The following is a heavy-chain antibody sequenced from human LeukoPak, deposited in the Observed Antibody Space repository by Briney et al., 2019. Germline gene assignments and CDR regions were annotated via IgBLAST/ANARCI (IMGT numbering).Heavy chain of an antibody. Sequence: PGGSLRLPCAASGFTASINYMSWARQAPEKGREWVAVIYSGGSTYYADSVKGRFTISRDNTKNTLYLQMNSLRAEDTAVYYCAKGQDIVLLPAGTFDIWGQGKMVTVYS. CDR3: AKGQDIVLLPAGTFDI. CDR2: IYSGGST. V-gene: IGHV3-53*05. CDR1: GFTASINY. J-gene: IGHJ3*02. D-gene: IGHD2-2*01.